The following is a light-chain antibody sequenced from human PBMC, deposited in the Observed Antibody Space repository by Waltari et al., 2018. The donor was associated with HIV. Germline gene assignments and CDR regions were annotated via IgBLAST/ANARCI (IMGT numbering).Light chain of an antibody. CDR2: EFS. CDR1: SSDYNS. J-gene: IGLJ3*02. V-gene: IGLV2-14*01. CDR3: TSYISSSTPV. Sequence: QSALTQPASVSGSPGQSLTISCTGTSSDYNSVSWYQHHPGKAPKVIIYEFSNRPSGGSNRFSGSKSGYTASLTISGLQAEDEADYFCTSYISSSTPVFGGGTKVTVL.